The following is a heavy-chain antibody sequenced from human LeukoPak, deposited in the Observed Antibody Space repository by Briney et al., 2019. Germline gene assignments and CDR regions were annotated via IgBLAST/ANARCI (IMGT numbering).Heavy chain of an antibody. D-gene: IGHD4-17*01. J-gene: IGHJ4*02. CDR2: VSGSGSHT. Sequence: GGSLRLSCEVSGFIFSNYAMSWVRQAPGKGLEWVSSVSGSGSHTYYADSVKGRFTISRDNSKNTLDLQMHSLRAEDTALYYCAKEVLGGNYGDYAVDYWGQGTLVTVSS. CDR3: AKEVLGGNYGDYAVDY. CDR1: GFIFSNYA. V-gene: IGHV3-23*01.